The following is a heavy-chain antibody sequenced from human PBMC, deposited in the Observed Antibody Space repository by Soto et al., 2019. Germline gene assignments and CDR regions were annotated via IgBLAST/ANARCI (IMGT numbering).Heavy chain of an antibody. Sequence: PSETLSLTCAVYGGSFSGYYWSWIRQPQGKGLERIGEINHSGSTNYNTSHKSRVNITVDTSQNQYSMKLSSVIAADMDENYCARHSGYSYGYPNWFDPWGQGTLVTVS. J-gene: IGHJ5*02. CDR1: GGSFSGYY. V-gene: IGHV4-34*01. D-gene: IGHD5-18*01. CDR2: INHSGST. CDR3: ARHSGYSYGYPNWFDP.